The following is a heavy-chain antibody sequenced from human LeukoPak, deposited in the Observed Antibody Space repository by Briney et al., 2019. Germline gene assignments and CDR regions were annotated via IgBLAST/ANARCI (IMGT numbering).Heavy chain of an antibody. J-gene: IGHJ4*02. Sequence: PGGSLRLSCAASGFTFSSYAMSWVRQAPGKGLEWDSGISGSGNTTYYADSVKGRFTISRDHSKNTLYLQMNSLRANDTSVYYCATGAGSSWHFYYWGQGIPVTVSS. CDR3: ATGAGSSWHFYY. V-gene: IGHV3-23*01. CDR2: ISGSGNTT. D-gene: IGHD6-13*01. CDR1: GFTFSSYA.